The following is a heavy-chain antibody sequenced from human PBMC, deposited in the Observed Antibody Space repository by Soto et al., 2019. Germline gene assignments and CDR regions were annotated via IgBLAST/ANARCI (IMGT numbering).Heavy chain of an antibody. CDR1: GGSFTSNNW. D-gene: IGHD1-26*01. CDR3: ASRDPGISVDY. Sequence: PSETLSLTXAVSGGSFTSNNWWTWVRQPPGQGLEWIGEVYRTGSTNYNPSLKSRVTISLDKSENQLSLKVTSLTAADRAVYYCASRDPGISVDYWGEGTSVTVSS. CDR2: VYRTGST. V-gene: IGHV4-4*02. J-gene: IGHJ4*02.